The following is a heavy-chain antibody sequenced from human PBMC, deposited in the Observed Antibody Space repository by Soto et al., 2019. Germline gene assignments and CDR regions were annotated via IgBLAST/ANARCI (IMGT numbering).Heavy chain of an antibody. V-gene: IGHV1-18*01. CDR3: ARGNYFGSGTFDY. J-gene: IGHJ4*02. D-gene: IGHD3-10*01. Sequence: QVQLEQSGAEVKKPGASVKVSCKTSGYTFSSYGVSGVRQAPGQGLEWMAWVSGSSGSTYYAQNFQGRVTVTTDTSTGTASMELRSLRSDDSGIYYCARGNYFGSGTFDYWGQGTLVTVSS. CDR1: GYTFSSYG. CDR2: VSGSSGST.